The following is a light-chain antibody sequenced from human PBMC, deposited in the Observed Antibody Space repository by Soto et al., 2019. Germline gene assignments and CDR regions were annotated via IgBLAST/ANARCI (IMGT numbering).Light chain of an antibody. CDR1: QNIKKY. Sequence: DIQMTQSPSALSASVGDRVTITCRASQNIKKYLNWYRQKPGKAPDLLIYTASSLQVGFPSRFSGSGSGTDFSLTITRLQPEDSAIYFCQQSFSAPLTFGGGTKVEIK. CDR2: TAS. CDR3: QQSFSAPLT. V-gene: IGKV1-39*01. J-gene: IGKJ4*01.